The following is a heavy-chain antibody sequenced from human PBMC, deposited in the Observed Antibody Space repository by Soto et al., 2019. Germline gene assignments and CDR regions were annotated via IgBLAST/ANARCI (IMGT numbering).Heavy chain of an antibody. J-gene: IGHJ4*02. D-gene: IGHD6-13*01. CDR1: GFTFSSFV. CDR2: LSLDGSNK. Sequence: SLRLSCAASGFTFSSFVMHWVRQAPGKGLEWVAALSLDGSNKNYADSVKGRFTISRDNSKSTLYLQMNSLRAADTAVYYCASGLVEYSSSWYDYWGQGTLVTVSS. CDR3: ASGLVEYSSSWYDY. V-gene: IGHV3-30*04.